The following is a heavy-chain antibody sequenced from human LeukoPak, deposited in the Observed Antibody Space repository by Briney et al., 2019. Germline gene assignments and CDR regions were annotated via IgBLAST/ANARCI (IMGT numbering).Heavy chain of an antibody. J-gene: IGHJ4*02. CDR1: GGSISSYY. V-gene: IGHV4-59*01. CDR3: ARGKRYGDNFDY. Sequence: LETLSLTCTVSGGSISSYYWTWIRQPPGKGLEWIGYIYYSGSTNYNPSLKSRVTISVDTSKNQFSLKLSSVTAADTAVYYCARGKRYGDNFDYWGQGTLVTVSS. CDR2: IYYSGST. D-gene: IGHD4-17*01.